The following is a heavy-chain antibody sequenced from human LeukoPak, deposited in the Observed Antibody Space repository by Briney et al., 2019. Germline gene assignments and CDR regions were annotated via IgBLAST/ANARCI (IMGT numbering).Heavy chain of an antibody. Sequence: PGGSLRLSCAASGFTFSSYWMSWVRQPPGKGLEWIGEINHSGSTNYNPSLKSRVTISVDTSKNQFSLKLSSVTAADTAVYYCARGEPTVIDYWGQGTLVTVSS. D-gene: IGHD4-4*01. CDR2: INHSGST. CDR1: GFTFSSYW. V-gene: IGHV4-34*01. J-gene: IGHJ4*02. CDR3: ARGEPTVIDY.